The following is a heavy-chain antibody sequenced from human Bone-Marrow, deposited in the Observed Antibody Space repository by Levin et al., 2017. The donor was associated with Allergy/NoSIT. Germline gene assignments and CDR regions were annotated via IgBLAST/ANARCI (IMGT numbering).Heavy chain of an antibody. D-gene: IGHD4-17*01. J-gene: IGHJ4*02. CDR3: ARGGDYGRFES. Sequence: GGSLRLSCEVSGLTVSSIYVTWVRQAPGQRLEWVSVIYSATNTYYADSVKGRFTITRDDDKNTVHLQMNSLRVDDSALYYCARGGDYGRFESWDQGTLVTVSS. V-gene: IGHV3-53*01. CDR2: IYSATNT. CDR1: GLTVSSIY.